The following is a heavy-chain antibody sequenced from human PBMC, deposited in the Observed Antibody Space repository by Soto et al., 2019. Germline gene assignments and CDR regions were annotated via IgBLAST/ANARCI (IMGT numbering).Heavy chain of an antibody. V-gene: IGHV3-30*03. D-gene: IGHD2-15*01. CDR2: ISYDGSNK. Sequence: QVQLVESGGGVVQPGRSLRLSCAASGFTFSSYVMHWVRQAPGKGLEWVAVISYDGSNKNYADSVKGRFTISRDNSKNTLYLQMNSLRAEDTGVYYCAMRDNWGQGTLVTVSS. CDR1: GFTFSSYV. J-gene: IGHJ4*02. CDR3: AMRDN.